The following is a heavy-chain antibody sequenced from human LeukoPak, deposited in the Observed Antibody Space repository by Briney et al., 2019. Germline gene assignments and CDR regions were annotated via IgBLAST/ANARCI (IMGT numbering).Heavy chain of an antibody. D-gene: IGHD3-22*01. CDR2: FSASGGHT. CDR3: AKGRRTFIVVVIDAFYV. V-gene: IGHV3-23*01. Sequence: GGSLTLSCAASGFNFTNYVMGWVRQAPGKGLEWFSAFSASGGHTYYADAMEGRFTISRDTSKNTLYLQMNSLRAEDTAVYYCAKGRRTFIVVVIDAFYVWGQGTMVTVSS. J-gene: IGHJ3*01. CDR1: GFNFTNYV.